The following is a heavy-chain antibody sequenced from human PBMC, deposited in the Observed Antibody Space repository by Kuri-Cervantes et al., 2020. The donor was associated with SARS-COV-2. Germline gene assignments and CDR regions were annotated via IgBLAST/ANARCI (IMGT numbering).Heavy chain of an antibody. V-gene: IGHV4-30-4*01. D-gene: IGHD6-6*01. J-gene: IGHJ4*02. CDR2: TYTTGDT. Sequence: SETLSLTCTVSGGAINRGDYFWSWIRQTPGKGLEWIGNTYTTGDTQYNPSLKSRVAISLDTSKNQFSLKLSSVTAADTAVYYCARFTEYSSSLLDYWGQGTLVTVSS. CDR3: ARFTEYSSSLLDY. CDR1: GGAINRGDYF.